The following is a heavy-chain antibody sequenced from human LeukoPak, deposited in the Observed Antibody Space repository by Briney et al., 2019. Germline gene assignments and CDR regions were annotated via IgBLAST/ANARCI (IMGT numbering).Heavy chain of an antibody. D-gene: IGHD5-24*01. CDR3: ARVGDGYSVNYFDF. V-gene: IGHV3-48*02. CDR1: GFTFSSYS. Sequence: GGSLRLSCAASGFTFSSYSTSWVRQAPGKGLEWVSYITSTSSTVYYADSVKGRFTVSRDNAKNSLYLQMNSLRDDDTAMFYCARVGDGYSVNYFDFWGQGTLVTVSS. J-gene: IGHJ4*02. CDR2: ITSTSSTV.